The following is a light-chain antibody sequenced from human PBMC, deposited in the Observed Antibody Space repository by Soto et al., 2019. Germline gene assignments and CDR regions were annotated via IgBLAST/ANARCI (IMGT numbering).Light chain of an antibody. V-gene: IGKV3-15*01. Sequence: EIMLTQSPAILSVTPGERATLSCRASQSVSSNFAWSQPKPGQAPRLLIYGAATRATGIPARVSGSGSGTEFTLPTTSLQPEDLAVYYCQQYNNCPRTFGQGTKVDI. J-gene: IGKJ1*01. CDR2: GAA. CDR1: QSVSSN. CDR3: QQYNNCPRT.